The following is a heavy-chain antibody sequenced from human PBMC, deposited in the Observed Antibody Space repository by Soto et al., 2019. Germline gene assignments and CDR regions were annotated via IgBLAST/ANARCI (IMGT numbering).Heavy chain of an antibody. Sequence: PGGSLRLSCAASGFTFSSYSMNWVRQAPGKGLEWVSSISSSSSYIYYADSVKGRFTISRDNAKNSLYLQMNSLRAEDTAVYYCARDDNLPRRLTLFDYWGQGTLVTVSS. V-gene: IGHV3-21*01. J-gene: IGHJ4*02. D-gene: IGHD6-25*01. CDR3: ARDDNLPRRLTLFDY. CDR1: GFTFSSYS. CDR2: ISSSSSYI.